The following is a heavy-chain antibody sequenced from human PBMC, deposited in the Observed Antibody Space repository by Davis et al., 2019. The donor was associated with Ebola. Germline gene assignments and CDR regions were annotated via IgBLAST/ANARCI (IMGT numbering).Heavy chain of an antibody. CDR1: GGSISSSSYY. CDR2: IYYSGST. V-gene: IGHV4-61*01. J-gene: IGHJ1*01. Sequence: PSETLSLTCTVSGGSISSSSYYWGWIRQPPGKGLEWIGYIYYSGSTNYNPSLKSRVTISVDTSKNQFSLKLSSVTAADTAVYYCAKDSGVYYDSSGYYRPRDFQHWGQGTLVTVSS. CDR3: AKDSGVYYDSSGYYRPRDFQH. D-gene: IGHD3-22*01.